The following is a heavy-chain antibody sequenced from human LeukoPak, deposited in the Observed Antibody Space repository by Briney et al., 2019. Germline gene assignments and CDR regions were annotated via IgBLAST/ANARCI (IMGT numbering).Heavy chain of an antibody. CDR1: GGSISSYY. J-gene: IGHJ4*02. CDR3: ASSTRDDSSGYYPDY. V-gene: IGHV4-59*01. D-gene: IGHD3-22*01. CDR2: AHYSGFT. Sequence: SETLSLTCTVSGGSISSYYWTWIRQPPGKGLEWIGYAHYSGFTNYSPSLKSRVTISVDKSRDRFSLNLRSVTAADTAVYYCASSTRDDSSGYYPDYWGQGTLVTVSS.